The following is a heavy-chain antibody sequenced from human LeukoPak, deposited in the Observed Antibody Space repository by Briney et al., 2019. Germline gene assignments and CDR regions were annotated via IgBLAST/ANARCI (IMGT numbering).Heavy chain of an antibody. D-gene: IGHD3-10*01. V-gene: IGHV3-21*05. CDR2: ISSSSSYT. CDR3: ARYLGESLPYYFDY. CDR1: GFTFSSYG. Sequence: GGSLRLSCAASGFTFSSYGMHWVRQAPGKGLEWVSYISSSSSYTNNADSVKGRFTISRDNAKNSLYLQMNSLRAEDTAVYYCARYLGESLPYYFDYWGQGTLVTVSS. J-gene: IGHJ4*02.